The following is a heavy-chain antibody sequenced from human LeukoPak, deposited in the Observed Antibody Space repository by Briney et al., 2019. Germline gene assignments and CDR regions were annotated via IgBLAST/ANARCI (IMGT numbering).Heavy chain of an antibody. D-gene: IGHD6-13*01. J-gene: IGHJ4*02. Sequence: SQTLSLTCALSGDSVSSKSAAWHWIRQSPSRGLEWLGRTYYRSKWHNDYAVSVKSRITINPDTSKNQFSLQLNSVTPEDTAVYYCASLAADKQNDYWGQGTLVTVSS. V-gene: IGHV6-1*01. CDR1: GDSVSSKSAA. CDR2: TYYRSKWHN. CDR3: ASLAADKQNDY.